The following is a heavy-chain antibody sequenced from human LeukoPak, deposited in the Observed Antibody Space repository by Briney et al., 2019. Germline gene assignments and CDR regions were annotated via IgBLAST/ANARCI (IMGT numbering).Heavy chain of an antibody. J-gene: IGHJ1*01. CDR1: GDSFSGYY. CDR3: ASAYCGGDCYSGYFQY. V-gene: IGHV4-34*01. Sequence: NPSETLSLTCTVYGDSFSGYYRGWVRQPPGKGLEWLGEINHSGITNYNPSLKSRITISVDTSKNQFSLKLSSVTAADTAMYYCASAYCGGDCYSGYFQYWGQGTLVTVSS. CDR2: INHSGIT. D-gene: IGHD2-21*02.